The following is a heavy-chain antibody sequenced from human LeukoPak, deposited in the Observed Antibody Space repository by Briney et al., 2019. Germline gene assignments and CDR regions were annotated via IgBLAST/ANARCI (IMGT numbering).Heavy chain of an antibody. V-gene: IGHV4-39*07. Sequence: PSETLSLTCTVSGGSISSSSYYWGWIRQPPGKGLEWIGSIYYSGSTYYNPSLKSRVTISVDTSKNQLSLKLSSVTAADTAVYYCARARVLRYFDWLSYFDYWGQGTLVTVSS. D-gene: IGHD3-9*01. CDR3: ARARVLRYFDWLSYFDY. CDR2: IYYSGST. J-gene: IGHJ4*02. CDR1: GGSISSSSYY.